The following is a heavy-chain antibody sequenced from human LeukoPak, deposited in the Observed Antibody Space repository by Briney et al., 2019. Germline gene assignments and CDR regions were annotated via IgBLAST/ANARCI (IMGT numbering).Heavy chain of an antibody. CDR3: ARALIGYYFDY. CDR1: GFTFSSYG. D-gene: IGHD2-8*01. V-gene: IGHV3-21*06. Sequence: GGSLRLSCAASGFTFSSYGMHWVRQAPGKGLEWVSSVSNSGDYIHYADSVKGRFTISRDNSKNSLYLQMNSLRAEDTAVYYCARALIGYYFDYWGQGTLVTVSS. J-gene: IGHJ4*02. CDR2: VSNSGDYI.